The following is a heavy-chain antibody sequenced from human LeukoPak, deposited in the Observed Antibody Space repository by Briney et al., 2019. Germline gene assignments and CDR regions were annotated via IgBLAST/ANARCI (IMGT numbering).Heavy chain of an antibody. Sequence: SETLSLTCAVCGGSFSGYYWSWIRQPPGKGLEWIGEINHSGSTNYNPSLKSRVTISVDTSKNQFSLKLSSVTAADTAVYYCAVGGSYYEVDYWGQGTQVTVSS. CDR1: GGSFSGYY. J-gene: IGHJ4*02. CDR2: INHSGST. D-gene: IGHD1-26*01. CDR3: AVGGSYYEVDY. V-gene: IGHV4-34*01.